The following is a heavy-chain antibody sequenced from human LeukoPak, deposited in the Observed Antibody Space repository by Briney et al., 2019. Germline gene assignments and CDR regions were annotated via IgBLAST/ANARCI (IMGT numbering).Heavy chain of an antibody. D-gene: IGHD2-8*02. CDR3: ATYRQVLLPFES. CDR1: GFTFDDYG. CDR2: INWNGGST. Sequence: GGSLRLSWAASGFTFDDYGMSWVRQAPGKGLEWVSGINWNGGSTGYADSVKGRFTISRDNAKNSLSLQMNSLRAEDTAIYYCATYRQVLLPFESWGQGTLVTVSS. J-gene: IGHJ4*02. V-gene: IGHV3-20*04.